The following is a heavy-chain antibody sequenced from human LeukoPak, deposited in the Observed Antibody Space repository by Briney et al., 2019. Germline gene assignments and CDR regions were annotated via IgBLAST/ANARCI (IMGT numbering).Heavy chain of an antibody. D-gene: IGHD3-3*01. CDR2: ISYDGSNK. J-gene: IGHJ4*02. V-gene: IGHV3-30-3*01. CDR3: ARANYDFWAMVFVY. Sequence: GGSLRLSCAASGFSFSSYAMHWVRQGPGKGLEWVAVISYDGSNKYYADSVKGRFTISRDNSKNTLYLRMNSLRAEDTAVYYCARANYDFWAMVFVYWGQGTLVTVSS. CDR1: GFSFSSYA.